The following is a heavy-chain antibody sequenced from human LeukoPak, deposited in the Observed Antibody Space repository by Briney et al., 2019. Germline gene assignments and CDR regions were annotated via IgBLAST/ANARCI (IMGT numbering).Heavy chain of an antibody. J-gene: IGHJ4*02. CDR2: IYPSGST. D-gene: IGHD3-10*01. Sequence: SQTLSLTCAVSGGSISSGGYSWSWIRQPPGKGLEWIGYIYPSGSTYYNPSLKSRVTISVDRSENQFSLKLSSVTAADTAVYYCARGVKEWFGEIDYFDYWGQGTLATVSS. CDR1: GGSISSGGYS. V-gene: IGHV4-30-2*01. CDR3: ARGVKEWFGEIDYFDY.